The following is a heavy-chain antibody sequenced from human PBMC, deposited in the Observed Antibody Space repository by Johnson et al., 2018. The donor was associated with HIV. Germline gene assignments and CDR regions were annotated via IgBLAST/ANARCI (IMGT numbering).Heavy chain of an antibody. CDR3: ARDSIEMATKSEDA. D-gene: IGHD5-24*01. CDR2: ISYDGSNK. CDR1: GFTFSSYA. V-gene: IGHV3-30-3*01. J-gene: IGHJ3*01. Sequence: QVQLVESGGGVVQPGRSLRLSCAASGFTFSSYAMHWVRQAPGKGLEWVAVISYDGSNKYYADSVKGRFTISRDNSKNTLYLQMNSLRAEDTAVYYCARDSIEMATKSEDA.